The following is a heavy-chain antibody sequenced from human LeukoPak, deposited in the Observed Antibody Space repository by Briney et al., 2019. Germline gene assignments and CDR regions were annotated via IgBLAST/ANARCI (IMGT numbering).Heavy chain of an antibody. Sequence: GGSLRLSCAASGFTFSSYGMSWVRQAPGKGLEWVSAISGSGGSTYYAASVRGRFNISRDNYKNTLYLQMNSLRAEDTAVYYCAKDHQEYSYGYEYTDYWAQGTLVSVSS. CDR1: GFTFSSYG. CDR3: AKDHQEYSYGYEYTDY. D-gene: IGHD5-18*01. CDR2: ISGSGGST. J-gene: IGHJ4*02. V-gene: IGHV3-23*01.